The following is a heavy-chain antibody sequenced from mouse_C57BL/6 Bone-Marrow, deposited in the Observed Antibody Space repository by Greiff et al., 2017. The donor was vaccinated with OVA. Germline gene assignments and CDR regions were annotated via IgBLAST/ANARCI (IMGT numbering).Heavy chain of an antibody. CDR2: ISYDGSN. J-gene: IGHJ4*01. D-gene: IGHD2-5*01. V-gene: IGHV3-6*01. CDR3: ARSIVTTRYAMDY. Sequence: EVHLVESGPGLVKPSQSLSLTCSVTGYSITSGYYWNWIRQFPGNKLEWMAYISYDGSNNYNPSLKNRISITRDTSKNQFFLKLNSVTTEDTATYYCARSIVTTRYAMDYWGQGTSVTVSS. CDR1: GYSITSGYY.